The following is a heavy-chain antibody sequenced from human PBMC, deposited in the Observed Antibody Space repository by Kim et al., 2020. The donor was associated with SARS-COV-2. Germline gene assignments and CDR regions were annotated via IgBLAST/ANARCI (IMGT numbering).Heavy chain of an antibody. CDR2: IKQDGSEK. J-gene: IGHJ4*02. D-gene: IGHD6-6*01. V-gene: IGHV3-7*01. CDR3: ARSPEYSNHKPYYFDY. Sequence: GGSLRLSCAASGFTFSSYWMSWVRQAPGKGLEWVANIKQDGSEKYYVDSVKGRFTISRDNAKNSLYLQMNSLRAEDTAVYYCARSPEYSNHKPYYFDYWGQGTLVTVSS. CDR1: GFTFSSYW.